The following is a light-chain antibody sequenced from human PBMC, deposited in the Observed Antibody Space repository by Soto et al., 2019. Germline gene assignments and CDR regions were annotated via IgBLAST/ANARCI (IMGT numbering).Light chain of an antibody. V-gene: IGKV1-5*01. J-gene: IGKJ1*01. CDR2: DAS. CDR3: QQYKDNPWT. Sequence: GDRVTITCRASQSISTWLAWYQQKPGKAPKLLIYDASSLESGVPSRFGGSGSGSEFTLTISNLQPDDFATYYCQQYKDNPWTFGQGTKVDIK. CDR1: QSISTW.